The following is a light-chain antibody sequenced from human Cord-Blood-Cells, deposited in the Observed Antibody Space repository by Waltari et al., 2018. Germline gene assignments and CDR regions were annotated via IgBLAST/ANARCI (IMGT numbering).Light chain of an antibody. CDR1: QSVSSSY. Sequence: EIVLTQSPGTLSLPPGESATLSCRASQSVSSSYLAWYQQKPGQAPRLLIYGASSRATGIPDRFSGSGSGTDFTLTISRLEPEDFAVYYCQQYGSSPEVTFGPGTKVDIK. V-gene: IGKV3-20*01. CDR2: GAS. J-gene: IGKJ3*01. CDR3: QQYGSSPEVT.